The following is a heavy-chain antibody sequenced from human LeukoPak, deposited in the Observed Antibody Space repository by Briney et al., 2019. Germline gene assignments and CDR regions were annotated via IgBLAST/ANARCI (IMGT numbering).Heavy chain of an antibody. CDR3: AKVSGSSSYYYYYYMDV. J-gene: IGHJ6*03. D-gene: IGHD6-6*01. CDR1: GFTFSSYA. V-gene: IGHV3-23*01. Sequence: GGSLRLSCAASGFTFSSYAMSWVRQAPGKGLEWVSAISGSGGSTYYADSVKGRFTISRDNSKNTLYLQVNSLRAEDTAVYYCAKVSGSSSYYYYYYMDVWGKGTTVTVSS. CDR2: ISGSGGST.